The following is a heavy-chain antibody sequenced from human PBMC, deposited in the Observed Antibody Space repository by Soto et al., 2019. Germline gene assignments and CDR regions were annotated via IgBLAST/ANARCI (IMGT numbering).Heavy chain of an antibody. CDR3: ARVGIALNYYHYGMVV. CDR2: IIPIFGTA. Sequence: SVKVPCKSSGGTFSSYAISWVRQAPGQGLEWMGGIIPIFGTANYAQKFQGRVTITADESTSTAYMELSSLRSEDTAVYYCARVGIALNYYHYGMVVCGQGTTVTVSS. CDR1: GGTFSSYA. V-gene: IGHV1-69*13. J-gene: IGHJ6*02. D-gene: IGHD6-13*01.